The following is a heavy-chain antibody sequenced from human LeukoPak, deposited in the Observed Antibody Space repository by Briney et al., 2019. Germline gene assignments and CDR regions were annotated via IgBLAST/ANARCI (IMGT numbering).Heavy chain of an antibody. CDR2: IKQDGSEK. D-gene: IGHD1-26*01. CDR1: GFTFSSYS. J-gene: IGHJ4*02. Sequence: GGSLRLSCAASGFTFSSYSMNWVRQAPGKGLEWVANIKQDGSEKYYVDSVEGRFTISRDNAKNSLYLQMNSMRAEDTAVYYCARVSGRSGSYDRYFDYWGQGTLVTVSS. V-gene: IGHV3-7*01. CDR3: ARVSGRSGSYDRYFDY.